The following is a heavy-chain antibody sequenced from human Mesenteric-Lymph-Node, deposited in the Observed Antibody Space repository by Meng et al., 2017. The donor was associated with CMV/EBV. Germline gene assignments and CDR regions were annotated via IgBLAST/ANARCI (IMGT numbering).Heavy chain of an antibody. CDR3: ARDLVLNYDFWSGYPSGGMDV. V-gene: IGHV3-7*01. D-gene: IGHD3-3*01. Sequence: GESLKISCAASGFTFSSYAMHWVRQAPGKGLEWVANINRDGSEKYYLDSVKGRFTISRDNAKTSLDLQMNSLRAEDTAVYYCARDLVLNYDFWSGYPSGGMDVWGQGTTVTV. J-gene: IGHJ6*02. CDR2: INRDGSEK. CDR1: GFTFSSYA.